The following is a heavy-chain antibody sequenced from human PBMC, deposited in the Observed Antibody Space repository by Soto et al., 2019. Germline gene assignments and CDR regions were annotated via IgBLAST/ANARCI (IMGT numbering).Heavy chain of an antibody. Sequence: QVQLVQSGAEVKKPGASVKVSCKPSGYTFTSYDINWVRQAPGQGLEWMGWMSPNSGNTGYAQKFQGRVTMXXXXXXXXXXXXXXXXXXXXXXXXXXARGPPXXXFDSWGQGTLVIVSS. CDR1: GYTFTSYD. CDR3: ARGPPXXXFDS. V-gene: IGHV1-8*01. CDR2: MSPNSGNT. J-gene: IGHJ4*01.